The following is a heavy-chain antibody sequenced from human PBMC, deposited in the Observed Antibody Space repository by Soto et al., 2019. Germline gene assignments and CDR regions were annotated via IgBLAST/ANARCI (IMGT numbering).Heavy chain of an antibody. V-gene: IGHV3-23*01. CDR1: GFTFSSNA. J-gene: IGHJ4*02. CDR3: AKDRGIAAAGFDY. D-gene: IGHD6-13*01. Sequence: ESGGGLVQPGGSLRLSCAASGFTFSSNAMSWVRQAPGKGLEWVSSISGSGGSTYYADSVKGRFTISRDNSKNTLYLQMNSQRVEDTALYYCAKDRGIAAAGFDYWGQGTLVTVSS. CDR2: ISGSGGST.